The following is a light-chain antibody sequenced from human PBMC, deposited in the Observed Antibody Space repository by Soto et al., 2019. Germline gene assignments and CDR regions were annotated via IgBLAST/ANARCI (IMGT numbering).Light chain of an antibody. CDR1: QTIGTW. V-gene: IGKV1-5*03. J-gene: IGKJ4*01. CDR2: KAS. Sequence: PTTLSASVGDTVTITCRASQTIGTWLAWYQQKPAKAPKLLIYKASTLESGVPSRFSGSGSGTEFTLTISSLQADDFATYYCQQYNDLSPFGGRTKVDIK. CDR3: QQYNDLSP.